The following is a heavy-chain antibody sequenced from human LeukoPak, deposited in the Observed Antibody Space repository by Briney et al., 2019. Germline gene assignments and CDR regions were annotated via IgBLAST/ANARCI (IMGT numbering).Heavy chain of an antibody. V-gene: IGHV1-2*02. J-gene: IGHJ4*02. D-gene: IGHD6-13*01. Sequence: ASVKVSCKASGYTFTDYFIHWVRQAPGQGLEWMGWINPHSGGRNSAQKFQGRVTMTRDTSITTAYLELSGLTSDDTAMYYCAKVRDRLSSFYPAAWGQGTLVTVSS. CDR1: GYTFTDYF. CDR2: INPHSGGR. CDR3: AKVRDRLSSFYPAA.